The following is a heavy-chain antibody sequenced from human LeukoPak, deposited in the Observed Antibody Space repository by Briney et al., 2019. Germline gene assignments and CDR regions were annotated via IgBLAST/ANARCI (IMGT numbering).Heavy chain of an antibody. CDR3: AKAEYSSFHYYFDY. D-gene: IGHD6-6*01. Sequence: GGSLRLSCAASGFTFSSYGMSWVRQAPGKGLEWVSSISNSGGSTYHADSVKGRFTISRDNSKNTLYLQMNSLRAEDTAVYYCAKAEYSSFHYYFDYWGQGTLVTVSS. J-gene: IGHJ4*02. V-gene: IGHV3-23*01. CDR2: ISNSGGST. CDR1: GFTFSSYG.